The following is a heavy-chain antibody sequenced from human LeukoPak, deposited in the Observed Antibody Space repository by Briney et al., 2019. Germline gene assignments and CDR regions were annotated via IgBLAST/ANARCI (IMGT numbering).Heavy chain of an antibody. Sequence: GASVKVSCKASGYTFTGYYMHWVRQAPGQGLEWMGWINPNSAGTNYAQKFQGRVTMTRDTSISTAYMELSRLRSDDTAVYYCASPYYYDSSGYYSDAFDIWGQGTMVTVSS. CDR1: GYTFTGYY. CDR3: ASPYYYDSSGYYSDAFDI. D-gene: IGHD3-22*01. J-gene: IGHJ3*02. CDR2: INPNSAGT. V-gene: IGHV1-2*02.